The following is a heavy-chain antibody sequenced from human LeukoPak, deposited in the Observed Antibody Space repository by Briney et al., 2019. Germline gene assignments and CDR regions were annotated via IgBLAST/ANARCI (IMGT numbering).Heavy chain of an antibody. CDR1: GFTFNYYG. D-gene: IGHD3-22*01. Sequence: GGSLRLSCAASGFTFNYYGMSWVRQAPGKGLEWVSSISGSGGSTYYADSVKGRFTISRDNSKNTLNLQMNSLRPEDTAVYYCARDGGDSSGYYWGLGYWGQGTLVTVSS. CDR2: ISGSGGST. CDR3: ARDGGDSSGYYWGLGY. V-gene: IGHV3-23*01. J-gene: IGHJ4*02.